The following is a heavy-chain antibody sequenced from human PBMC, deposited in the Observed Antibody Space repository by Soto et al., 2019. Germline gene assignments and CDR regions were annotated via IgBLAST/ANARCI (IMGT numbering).Heavy chain of an antibody. J-gene: IGHJ4*02. Sequence: ASVKVSCKASGYNFTSYLIHWVRQAPGQRLEWMGWINTGNGNTKYSQKFQDRVNITRDTSASIGYMELISLRSGDTAVYYCARALYGDDLDSWGPGTPVTVSS. D-gene: IGHD4-17*01. CDR3: ARALYGDDLDS. CDR1: GYNFTSYL. V-gene: IGHV1-3*04. CDR2: INTGNGNT.